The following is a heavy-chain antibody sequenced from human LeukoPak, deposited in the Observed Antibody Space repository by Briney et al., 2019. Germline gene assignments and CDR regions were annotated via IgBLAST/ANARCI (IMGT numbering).Heavy chain of an antibody. CDR1: GHSIFSNYY. CDR2: VHHSGTA. J-gene: IGHJ4*02. Sequence: PSETLSLTCTVSGHSIFSNYYHWGWIRQPPGKGPEWIASVHHSGTAYYNPSLKSRVTISVDTSENQFSLKLSSVTAADTAVYYCASEHSSSPFFWSQGTLVTVPS. CDR3: ASEHSSSPFF. V-gene: IGHV4-38-2*02. D-gene: IGHD6-6*01.